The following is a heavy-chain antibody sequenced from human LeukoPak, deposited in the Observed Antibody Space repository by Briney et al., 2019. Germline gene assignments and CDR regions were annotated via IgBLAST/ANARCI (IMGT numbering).Heavy chain of an antibody. D-gene: IGHD3-10*01. V-gene: IGHV6-1*01. CDR3: ARDRHYYGSGSYGAYYYYGMDV. CDR1: GDSVSSNSAS. CDR2: TYYRSKWYY. J-gene: IGHJ6*02. Sequence: SQTLSLTCAISGDSVSSNSASWNWIRQSPSRGLEWLGRTYYRSKWYYDYGVSVKSRITINPDTSKNQVSLQLNSVTAADTAVYYCARDRHYYGSGSYGAYYYYGMDVWGQGTTVTVSS.